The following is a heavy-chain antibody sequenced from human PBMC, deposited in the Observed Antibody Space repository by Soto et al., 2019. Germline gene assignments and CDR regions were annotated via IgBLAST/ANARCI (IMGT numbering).Heavy chain of an antibody. D-gene: IGHD2-15*01. J-gene: IGHJ4*02. Sequence: QVQLMQSGAEVMKPGASVKVSCKASGYTFNTYYIHWVRQAPGQGLEWVGIINPYDGTRTYAQNFQSRVTLTKDTSTTTVYMELGSLRSEDTAVYYCAREAAGAAVRYYFDQRGQGTLVTVSS. CDR2: INPYDGTR. V-gene: IGHV1-46*02. CDR1: GYTFNTYY. CDR3: AREAAGAAVRYYFDQ.